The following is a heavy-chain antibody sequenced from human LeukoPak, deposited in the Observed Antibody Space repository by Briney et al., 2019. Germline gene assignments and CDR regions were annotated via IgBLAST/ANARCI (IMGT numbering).Heavy chain of an antibody. J-gene: IGHJ4*02. CDR1: GVSISSSTYY. CDR2: MYINGNS. Sequence: PSETLSLTCTVSGVSISSSTYYWGWIRQPAGKGLEWIGRMYINGNSKYNPSLKSRVTISLDTSKNQFSLKLSSVTAADTAVYYCARKSFHSSSYDFWGQGTLVTVSS. V-gene: IGHV4-61*02. CDR3: ARKSFHSSSYDF. D-gene: IGHD6-13*01.